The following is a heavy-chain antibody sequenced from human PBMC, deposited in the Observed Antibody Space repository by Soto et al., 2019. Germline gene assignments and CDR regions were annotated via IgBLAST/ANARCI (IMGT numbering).Heavy chain of an antibody. V-gene: IGHV3-23*01. Sequence: EVQLLESGGGLVQPGGSLRLSCAASGFTFSSYAMSWVRQAPGKGLEWVSAISGSGGSTYYADSVKGRFTISRDNSKNTLYLQMNGLRAEDTAVYYCAKDRSYYYDSSGYYDYWGQGTLVTVSS. J-gene: IGHJ4*02. CDR1: GFTFSSYA. CDR2: ISGSGGST. D-gene: IGHD3-22*01. CDR3: AKDRSYYYDSSGYYDY.